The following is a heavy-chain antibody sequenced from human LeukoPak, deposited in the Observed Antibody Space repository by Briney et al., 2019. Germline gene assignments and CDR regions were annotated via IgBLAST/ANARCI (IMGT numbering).Heavy chain of an antibody. D-gene: IGHD3-3*01. CDR2: IRNDGSDK. Sequence: PGGSLRLSCVVSGFTFRKYGIHWVRQAPGKGLEWVTFIRNDGSDKYYADSVKGRFTISRDNSKNTVFLQMNSLRAEDTAVFHCARDRLERQAIFGIVDDGFDIWGQGTMVTVSS. CDR1: GFTFRKYG. J-gene: IGHJ3*02. CDR3: ARDRLERQAIFGIVDDGFDI. V-gene: IGHV3-30*02.